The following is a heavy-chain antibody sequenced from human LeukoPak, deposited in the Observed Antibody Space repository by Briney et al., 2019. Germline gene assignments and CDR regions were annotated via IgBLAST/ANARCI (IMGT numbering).Heavy chain of an antibody. CDR2: IYYSGTT. D-gene: IGHD2-15*01. Sequence: PSETLSLTCTVSGGSISSYSWTWIRQPPGKGLEWIGYIYYSGTTNYNPSLQSRVTISVATSKNQFSLKLSSVTAADTALYYCARDRASAGGFDYWGQGTLVTVSS. V-gene: IGHV4-59*01. CDR3: ARDRASAGGFDY. CDR1: GGSISSYS. J-gene: IGHJ4*02.